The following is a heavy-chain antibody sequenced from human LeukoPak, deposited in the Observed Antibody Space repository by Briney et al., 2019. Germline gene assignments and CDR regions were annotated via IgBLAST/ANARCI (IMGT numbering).Heavy chain of an antibody. CDR2: ISGSGGST. Sequence: PGGSLRLSCAASGFTFSSYAMSWVRQAPGKGLEWVSAISGSGGSTYYADSVKGRFTISRDNSKNTLYLQMNSLRAEDTAVYYCAKVDGSGWYEVDYYYYGMDVWGQGTTVTVSS. V-gene: IGHV3-23*01. CDR3: AKVDGSGWYEVDYYYYGMDV. J-gene: IGHJ6*02. CDR1: GFTFSSYA. D-gene: IGHD6-19*01.